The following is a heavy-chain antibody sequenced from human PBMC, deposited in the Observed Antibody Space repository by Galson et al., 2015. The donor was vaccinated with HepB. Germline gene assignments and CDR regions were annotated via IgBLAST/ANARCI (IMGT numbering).Heavy chain of an antibody. J-gene: IGHJ4*02. CDR1: GFTFSSYA. D-gene: IGHD5-18*01. CDR3: AKSKRGYNSGSDFDY. V-gene: IGHV3-23*01. CDR2: ISGSGGAT. Sequence: SLRLSCAASGFTFSSYAMSWVRQAPGKGLEWVSTISGSGGATYYAGSVKVRFTISRDNSKNTLYLQMNSLRAEDTAVYYCAKSKRGYNSGSDFDYWGQGTLVTVSS.